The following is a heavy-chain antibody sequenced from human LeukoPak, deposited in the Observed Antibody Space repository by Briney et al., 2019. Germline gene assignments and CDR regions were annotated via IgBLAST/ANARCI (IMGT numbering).Heavy chain of an antibody. D-gene: IGHD2-21*01. CDR2: IIPIFGTA. Sequence: GASVKVSCKASGGTFSSYAISWVRQAPGQGLEWMGGIIPIFGTANYAQKFQGRVTITADESTSTAYMELSSLRSEDTAVYYCARASTYCGADCYQADYWGQGTLVTVSS. V-gene: IGHV1-69*01. CDR3: ARASTYCGADCYQADY. CDR1: GGTFSSYA. J-gene: IGHJ4*02.